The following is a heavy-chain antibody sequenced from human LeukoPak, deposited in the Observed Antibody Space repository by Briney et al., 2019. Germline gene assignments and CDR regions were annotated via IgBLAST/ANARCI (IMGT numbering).Heavy chain of an antibody. CDR2: ISSSSSTI. CDR1: GFTFSSYS. CDR3: ARGDIVVVPAAMIAFDY. V-gene: IGHV3-48*01. Sequence: GGSLRLSCAASGFTFSSYSMNWVRQAPGKGLEWVSYISSSSSTIYYADSVKGRFTISRDNAKNSLYLQMNSLRAEDTAVYYCARGDIVVVPAAMIAFDYWGQGTLVTVSS. J-gene: IGHJ4*02. D-gene: IGHD2-2*01.